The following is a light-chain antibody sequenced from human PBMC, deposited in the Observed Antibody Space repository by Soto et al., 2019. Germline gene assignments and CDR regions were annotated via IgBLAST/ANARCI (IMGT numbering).Light chain of an antibody. V-gene: IGLV2-14*01. J-gene: IGLJ1*01. Sequence: QSALTQPASVSGSPGQSITISCTGTSSDVGDYTYVSWYQQHPGKAPKLNIYEVSHRPSGVSNRFPGSKSGNTASLTISGLQADDEADYYCSSYTSSTTRVFATGTKLTVL. CDR3: SSYTSSTTRV. CDR2: EVS. CDR1: SSDVGDYTY.